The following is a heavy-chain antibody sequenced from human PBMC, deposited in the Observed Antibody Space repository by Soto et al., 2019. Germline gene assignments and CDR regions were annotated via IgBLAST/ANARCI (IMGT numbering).Heavy chain of an antibody. CDR2: ISGSGGST. D-gene: IGHD2-15*01. J-gene: IGHJ5*02. CDR1: GFTFRSYA. V-gene: IGHV3-23*01. Sequence: RLSCAASGFTFRSYAMSWVRQAPGKWLEWVSAISGSGGSTYYADSVKGRFTISRDNSKNTLYLQMNSLRAEDTAVYYCAKDQARMPLNKWFDPWGQGTLAAVSS. CDR3: AKDQARMPLNKWFDP.